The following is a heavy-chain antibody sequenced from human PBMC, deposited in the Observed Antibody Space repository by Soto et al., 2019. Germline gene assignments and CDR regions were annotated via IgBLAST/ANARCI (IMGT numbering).Heavy chain of an antibody. Sequence: EVLLLESGGGLVQPGGSLRLSCVASGFTFSNYGFTWVRQVPGKGLEWVSLSGGLGDVEYEDTVKGRFTISRDAPKNTVFLDMNGLRVDDTAVYFCAKCKGRLSNKCYYGMDVWGQGTTVTVS. CDR3: AKCKGRLSNKCYYGMDV. V-gene: IGHV3-23*01. J-gene: IGHJ6*02. D-gene: IGHD2-21*02. CDR2: SGGLGDV. CDR1: GFTFSNYG.